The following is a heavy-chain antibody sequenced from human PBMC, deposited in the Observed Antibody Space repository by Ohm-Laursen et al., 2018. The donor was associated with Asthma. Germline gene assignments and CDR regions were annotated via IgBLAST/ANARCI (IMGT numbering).Heavy chain of an antibody. J-gene: IGHJ6*02. Sequence: SDTLSLTCSVSGGSMSSYNYYWGWVRQPPGKGLEWIGSIFYNGRTNYNPSLKSRVTISVDTSKNQFSLKLSSVTAADTAVYYCARSGYDRYGYYYYGMDVWGQGTTVTVSS. CDR3: ARSGYDRYGYYYYGMDV. CDR1: GGSMSSYNYY. V-gene: IGHV4-39*07. D-gene: IGHD5-12*01. CDR2: IFYNGRT.